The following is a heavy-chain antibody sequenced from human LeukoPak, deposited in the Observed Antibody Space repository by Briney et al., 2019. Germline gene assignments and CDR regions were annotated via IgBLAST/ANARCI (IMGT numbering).Heavy chain of an antibody. CDR2: ISGSGDAT. J-gene: IGHJ3*02. V-gene: IGHV3-23*01. CDR3: ARDGRAVAGGAFDI. D-gene: IGHD6-19*01. Sequence: GGSLRLSCAASGFTFSSYAMSWVRQGPGKGLEWVSTISGSGDATYTADSVKGRFTISRDNSKNTLYLQMNSLRAEDTAVYYCARDGRAVAGGAFDIWGQGTMVTVSS. CDR1: GFTFSSYA.